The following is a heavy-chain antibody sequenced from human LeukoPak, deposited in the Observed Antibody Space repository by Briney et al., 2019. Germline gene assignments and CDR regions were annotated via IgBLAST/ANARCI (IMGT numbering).Heavy chain of an antibody. J-gene: IGHJ4*02. D-gene: IGHD4-17*01. CDR3: ARARRCGLNDDYGACFDC. CDR1: GFTVSSNH. Sequence: GGSLRLSCAAPGFTVSSNHVSWVRLAPGKGLEWVSIIYSGGNTYYADSVKGRFTISRDNYKNTLYLQMNSLRAGDTAMYYCARARRCGLNDDYGACFDCWGQGTLVTVSS. V-gene: IGHV3-53*01. CDR2: IYSGGNT.